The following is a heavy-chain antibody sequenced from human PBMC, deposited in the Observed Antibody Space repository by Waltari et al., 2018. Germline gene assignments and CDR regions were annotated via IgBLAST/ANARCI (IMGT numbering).Heavy chain of an antibody. Sequence: QVQLVESGGGVVQPGGSLRLSCAASGFTFSNYGIHWVRPAPGKGLEWVAFIRYDGSTKYYADSVKGRFTISRDNSKNTLYLQMNSLRAEDTAVYYCAKDGVPYRSSWIDYWGQETLVTVSS. CDR3: AKDGVPYRSSWIDY. CDR1: GFTFSNYG. CDR2: IRYDGSTK. J-gene: IGHJ4*02. V-gene: IGHV3-30*02. D-gene: IGHD6-13*01.